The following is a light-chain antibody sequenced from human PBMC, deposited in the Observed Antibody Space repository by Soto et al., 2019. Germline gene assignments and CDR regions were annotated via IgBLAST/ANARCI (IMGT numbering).Light chain of an antibody. CDR1: QSVSSSY. Sequence: EIVLTQSPGTLSLSPGERATLSCRASQSVSSSYFGWYQQKPGQAPRLLIYGASSRATGIPDRFSGSGSGTDVILTTGGLEADDVEVKYCQRYGGSPLYTFGQGTKLEIK. J-gene: IGKJ2*01. CDR2: GAS. V-gene: IGKV3-20*01. CDR3: QRYGGSPLYT.